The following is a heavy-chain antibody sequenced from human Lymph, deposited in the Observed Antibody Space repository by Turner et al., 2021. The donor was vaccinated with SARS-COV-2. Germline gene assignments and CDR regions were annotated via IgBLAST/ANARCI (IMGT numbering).Heavy chain of an antibody. D-gene: IGHD3-10*01. J-gene: IGHJ4*02. CDR2: IWYDGSNK. V-gene: IGHV3-33*01. CDR3: ARDLRFGELPAADH. CDR1: GFTFSSYG. Sequence: QVQLVESGGGVVQPGRSLRLPCAASGFTFSSYGMHWVRQALGKGLEWVAVIWYDGSNKYYADSVKGRFTISRDNSKNTLYLQMNSLRAEDTAVYYCARDLRFGELPAADHWGQGTLVTVSS.